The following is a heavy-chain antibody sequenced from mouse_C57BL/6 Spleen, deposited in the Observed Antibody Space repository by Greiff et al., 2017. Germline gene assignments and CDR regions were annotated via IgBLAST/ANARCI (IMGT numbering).Heavy chain of an antibody. Sequence: VQLQQSGPELVKPGASVKISCKASGYTFTDYYMNWVKQSHGKSLEWIGDINPNNGGTSYNQKFKGKATLTVDKSSSTAYMELRSLTSEDSAVYYCARWDYGNYGAYWGQGTLVTVSA. CDR1: GYTFTDYY. V-gene: IGHV1-26*01. D-gene: IGHD2-1*01. CDR3: ARWDYGNYGAY. CDR2: INPNNGGT. J-gene: IGHJ3*01.